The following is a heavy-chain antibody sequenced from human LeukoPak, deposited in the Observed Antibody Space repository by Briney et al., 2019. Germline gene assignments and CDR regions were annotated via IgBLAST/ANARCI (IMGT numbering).Heavy chain of an antibody. J-gene: IGHJ3*02. D-gene: IGHD5-12*01. V-gene: IGHV1-18*01. CDR3: ARQGTGEWLRGAFDI. CDR1: GYTFTSYG. CDR2: ISAYNGNT. Sequence: ASVKVSCKASGYTFTSYGISWVRQAPGQGLEWMGRISAYNGNTNYAQKLQGRVTMTTDTSTSTAYMELRSLRSDDTAVYYCARQGTGEWLRGAFDIWGQGTMVTVSS.